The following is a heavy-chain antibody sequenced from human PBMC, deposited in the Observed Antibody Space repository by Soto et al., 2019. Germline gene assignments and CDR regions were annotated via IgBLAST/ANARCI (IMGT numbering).Heavy chain of an antibody. CDR1: GYTFTSYG. CDR3: ARDRDCISTRCSPPLPWEFDP. V-gene: IGHV1-18*01. CDR2: ISAYNGNT. Sequence: ASVKVSCKASGYTFTSYGISWVGKAPGQGLEWMGWISAYNGNTNYAEKLQGGDTMTTDTSTSPAYMELRSLRSDDTAVYYCARDRDCISTRCSPPLPWEFDPWGQAPLVTVSS. J-gene: IGHJ5*02. D-gene: IGHD2-2*01.